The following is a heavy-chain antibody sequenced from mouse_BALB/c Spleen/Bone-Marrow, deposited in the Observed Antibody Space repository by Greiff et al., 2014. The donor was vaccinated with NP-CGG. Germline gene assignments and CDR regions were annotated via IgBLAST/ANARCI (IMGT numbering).Heavy chain of an antibody. J-gene: IGHJ4*01. CDR3: ARGYSNNYAMDY. CDR2: INTYLGDI. D-gene: IGHD2-5*01. Sequence: QVQLQQSGAELVRPGVSVKISCKGSGYTFTDYAMHWVKQSHAESLEWIGVINTYLGDISYNQKFKGKATIAVDKTSRTVYMELARLTAEDSAIYYCARGYSNNYAMDYWGQGTSVTVSS. CDR1: GYTFTDYA. V-gene: IGHV1S137*01.